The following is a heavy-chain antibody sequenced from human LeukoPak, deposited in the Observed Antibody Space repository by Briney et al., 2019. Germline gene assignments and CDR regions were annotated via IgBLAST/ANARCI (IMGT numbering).Heavy chain of an antibody. J-gene: IGHJ4*02. CDR2: INRSGET. D-gene: IGHD3-22*01. CDR3: ARYTANKSGYSFDY. CDR1: GYSISSGYY. V-gene: IGHV4-38-2*01. Sequence: PSETLSLTCAVSGYSISSGYYWSWIRQPPGKGLEWIATINRSGETYYNPSLKSRVTISVDTSKNQFSLKLSSVTAAGTAIYYCARYTANKSGYSFDYWGQGTLVTVSS.